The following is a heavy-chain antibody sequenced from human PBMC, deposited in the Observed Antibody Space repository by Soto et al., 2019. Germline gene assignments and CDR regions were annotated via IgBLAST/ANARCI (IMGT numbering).Heavy chain of an antibody. CDR1: GGSFSGYY. D-gene: IGHD2-21*02. CDR2: INYSGST. CDR3: ARGGYGGNSGLGHLDS. J-gene: IGHJ4*02. V-gene: IGHV4-34*01. Sequence: QVQLQQWGAGLLKPSETLSLTCAVYGGSFSGYYWSWIRQPPGEGLEWIGEINYSGSTNYNPSLESRDTISVDTSKNQFSLKVSSVTAADTAVYYCARGGYGGNSGLGHLDSWGQGTLVTVSS.